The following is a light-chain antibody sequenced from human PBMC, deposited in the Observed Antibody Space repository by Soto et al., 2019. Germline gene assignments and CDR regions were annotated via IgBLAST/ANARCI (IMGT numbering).Light chain of an antibody. CDR2: DTF. J-gene: IGKJ5*01. V-gene: IGKV3-11*01. Sequence: EVVLTQSPATLPVSPGERVTLSCRASQSVSTFLAWYQHKPGQAPRPLIYDTFKRATGVPDRFSGGGSGTDFTLTISSLEPEDFAVYYCQQRARWPMPFGQGTRLEIK. CDR3: QQRARWPMP. CDR1: QSVSTF.